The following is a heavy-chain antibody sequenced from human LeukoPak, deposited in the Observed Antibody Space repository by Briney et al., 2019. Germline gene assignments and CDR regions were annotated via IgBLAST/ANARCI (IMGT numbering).Heavy chain of an antibody. D-gene: IGHD1-26*01. CDR1: GYSFANSW. CDR2: IYPADSDT. CDR3: ARQAGSPARFDP. Sequence: TGESLKISCKGSGYSFANSWIAWVCQMPGKDLEWMGIIYPADSDTRYSPSFQGQVTISADKSISTAYLQWSSLKASDTAMYYCARQAGSPARFDPWGQGTLVTVSS. V-gene: IGHV5-51*01. J-gene: IGHJ5*02.